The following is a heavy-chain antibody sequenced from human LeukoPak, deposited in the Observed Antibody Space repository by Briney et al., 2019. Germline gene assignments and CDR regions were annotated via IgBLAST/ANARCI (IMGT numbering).Heavy chain of an antibody. J-gene: IGHJ4*02. CDR2: ISSSGSTI. V-gene: IGHV3-48*03. CDR1: GFTFSSYE. CDR3: ARDHSSSWTFDY. D-gene: IGHD6-13*01. Sequence: PGGSLRLSCTGSGFTFSSYEMNWVRQAPGKGLEWVSYISSSGSTIYYADSVKGRFTISRDNAKNSLYLQMNSLRDEDTAVYYCARDHSSSWTFDYWGQGTLVTVSS.